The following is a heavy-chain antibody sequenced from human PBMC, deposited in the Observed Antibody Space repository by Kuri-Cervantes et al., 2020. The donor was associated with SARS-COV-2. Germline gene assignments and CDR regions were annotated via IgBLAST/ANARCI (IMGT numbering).Heavy chain of an antibody. V-gene: IGHV4-39*01. D-gene: IGHD4-17*01. Sequence: SETLSLACPVAGPSISSSNYYWGWIRQPPGKGFEWIGSIFYSGTTSHNPSLKSRVTISLDTSKNQFSLRLTSVTAADSAVYYWPRHLGGYGDRGFDFWGQGTLVTVSS. CDR1: GPSISSSNYY. J-gene: IGHJ4*02. CDR2: IFYSGTT. CDR3: PRHLGGYGDRGFDF.